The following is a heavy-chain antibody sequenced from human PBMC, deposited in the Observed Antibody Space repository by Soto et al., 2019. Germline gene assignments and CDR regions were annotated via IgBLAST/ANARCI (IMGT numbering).Heavy chain of an antibody. CDR1: GYTFTSYD. Sequence: QVQLVQSGAEVKEPGASVRVSCKASGYTFTSYDINWVRQATGQGLEWMGWMNPESRNTGYAQKFQGRVTIAIDTSISTAYMELTSLRSEDTAVYYCARFVRHHLPTIDCWGQAPLVPVSS. CDR2: MNPESRNT. D-gene: IGHD1-26*01. J-gene: IGHJ4*02. CDR3: ARFVRHHLPTIDC. V-gene: IGHV1-8*01.